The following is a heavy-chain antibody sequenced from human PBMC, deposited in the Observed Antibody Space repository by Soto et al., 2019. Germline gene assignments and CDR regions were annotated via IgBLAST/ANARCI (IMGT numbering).Heavy chain of an antibody. V-gene: IGHV3-7*01. J-gene: IGHJ4*02. D-gene: IGHD2-2*01. CDR2: IKQDGSEK. CDR1: GFTFSTYW. Sequence: GGSLRLSCTASGFTFSTYWMNWVRQAPGKGLEWVAIIKQDGSEKHYVDSVKGRFTISRDNAKNSLYLQMNSLRAEDTAVYYCAREHCSSTSCLNVFDYWGQGTLVTVSS. CDR3: AREHCSSTSCLNVFDY.